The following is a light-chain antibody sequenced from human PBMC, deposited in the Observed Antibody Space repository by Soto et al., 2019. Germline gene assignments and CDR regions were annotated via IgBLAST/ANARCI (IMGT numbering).Light chain of an antibody. CDR1: GSNIGSNT. CDR2: SDN. CDR3: AAWDDSLNALV. J-gene: IGLJ2*01. Sequence: QAVVTQPPSASGTPGQRVTISCSGSGSNIGSNTVNWYQQLPGTAPKLLIFSDNQRPSGVPDRFSGSKSGTSASLAISGLQSEDEADYYCAAWDDSLNALVFGGGTQLTVL. V-gene: IGLV1-44*01.